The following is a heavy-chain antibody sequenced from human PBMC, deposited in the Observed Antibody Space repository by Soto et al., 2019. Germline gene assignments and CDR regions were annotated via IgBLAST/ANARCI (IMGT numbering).Heavy chain of an antibody. Sequence: PGGSLRLSCAASGFSVSDYAIAWVRQAPGKGLEWVSSLSGSETMRQADSVKGRFTISRDNSKNTVYLQMNNLRVEDTALYYCTKSPRVATVFRWGLDPWGQGTLV. J-gene: IGHJ5*02. D-gene: IGHD5-12*01. CDR1: GFSVSDYA. CDR3: TKSPRVATVFRWGLDP. CDR2: LSGSETM. V-gene: IGHV3-23*01.